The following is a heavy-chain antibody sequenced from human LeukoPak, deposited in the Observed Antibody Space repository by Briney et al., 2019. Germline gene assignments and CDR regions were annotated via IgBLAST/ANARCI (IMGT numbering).Heavy chain of an antibody. D-gene: IGHD3-22*01. CDR3: AAEGVHYYDSSGYYFLGPFDY. V-gene: IGHV4-34*01. CDR2: INHSGST. CDR1: GGSFSGYY. Sequence: SETLSLTCAVYGGSFSGYYWSWIRQPPGKGLEWIGEINHSGSTNYNPSLKSRVTISVDTSKNQFSLKLSSVTAADTAVYYCAAEGVHYYDSSGYYFLGPFDYWGQGTLSPSPQ. J-gene: IGHJ4*02.